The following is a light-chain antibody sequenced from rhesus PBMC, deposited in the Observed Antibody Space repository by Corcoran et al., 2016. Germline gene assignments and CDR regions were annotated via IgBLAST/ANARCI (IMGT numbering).Light chain of an antibody. V-gene: IGKV3-17*03. CDR1: SSVSTR. J-gene: IGKJ1*01. Sequence: EIVLTQSPTSMAVSQGERVTISCTASSSVSTRHLHWYQQQPGFPPRLLVSRTSSLTSGVPARFRCSGSGTSYTLTISRMEAEDAANYYCQQGTNSPTFGQGTKVEIK. CDR2: RTS. CDR3: QQGTNSPT.